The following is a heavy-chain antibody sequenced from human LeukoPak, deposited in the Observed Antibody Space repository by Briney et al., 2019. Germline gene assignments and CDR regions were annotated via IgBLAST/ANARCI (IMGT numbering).Heavy chain of an antibody. V-gene: IGHV3-23*01. J-gene: IGHJ6*02. CDR3: AKERVGAKFYYYGMDV. D-gene: IGHD1-26*01. Sequence: PGGSLRLSCAASGFTFSSYAMSWVRQAPGKGLEWVSAISGSGGSTYYADSVKGRFTITRDNSKNTLYLQMNSLRAEDTAVYYCAKERVGAKFYYYGMDVWGQGITVTVSS. CDR2: ISGSGGST. CDR1: GFTFSSYA.